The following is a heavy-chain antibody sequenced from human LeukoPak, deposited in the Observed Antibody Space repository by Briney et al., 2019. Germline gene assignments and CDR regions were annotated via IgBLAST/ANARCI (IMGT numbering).Heavy chain of an antibody. Sequence: GGSLRLSCTGSGFTFGEHAMSWVRQAPGKGLEWVGFIRSKAYRGTTEYAASVKGRFTISRDDSASIAYLQMNSLRTEDTAVYYCARGPIQLWIHNAMDVWGQGTTVTVSS. V-gene: IGHV3-49*04. J-gene: IGHJ6*02. D-gene: IGHD5-18*01. CDR2: IRSKAYRGTT. CDR3: ARGPIQLWIHNAMDV. CDR1: GFTFGEHA.